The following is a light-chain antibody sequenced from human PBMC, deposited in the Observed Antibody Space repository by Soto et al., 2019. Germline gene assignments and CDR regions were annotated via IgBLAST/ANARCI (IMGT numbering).Light chain of an antibody. CDR3: SSYTSSNTLYV. V-gene: IGLV2-14*01. CDR2: DVS. Sequence: QSALTQPASVSGSPGQSITISCTGTSSDVGGYNYVSWYQQHPGKAPKLMIYDVSNRPSGVSNRFSGSKSGNTASLTISGLQAEDDADYYCSSYTSSNTLYVFGTGTKLTVL. J-gene: IGLJ1*01. CDR1: SSDVGGYNY.